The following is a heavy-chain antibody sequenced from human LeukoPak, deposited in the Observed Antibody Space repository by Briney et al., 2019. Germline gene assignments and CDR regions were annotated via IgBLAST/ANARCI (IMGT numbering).Heavy chain of an antibody. Sequence: SETLSLTCTLSGGSISTYYWSWIRQPPGKGLEWIGYIYHSGSTNYNPSLKSRVTISVDTSKNLCSLKLSSLTAADTAVYYCARGGGSASPIGYWGQGALATVSS. V-gene: IGHV4-59*01. J-gene: IGHJ4*02. CDR3: ARGGGSASPIGY. CDR1: GGSISTYY. D-gene: IGHD4-23*01. CDR2: IYHSGST.